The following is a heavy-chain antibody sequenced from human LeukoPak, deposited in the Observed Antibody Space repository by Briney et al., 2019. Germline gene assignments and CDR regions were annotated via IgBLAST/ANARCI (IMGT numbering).Heavy chain of an antibody. CDR1: GGSISSYY. D-gene: IGHD5-18*01. CDR2: MYYSGDT. V-gene: IGHV4-59*08. CDR3: ARHGGGGYSYGYFDY. Sequence: KPSETLSLTCTVSGGSISSYYWSWIRQPPGKGLEWIGSMYYSGDTYNNPSLKSRVTISVDTSKNQFSLKLNSVTAADTAVYYCARHGGGGYSYGYFDYWGQGTLVIVSS. J-gene: IGHJ4*02.